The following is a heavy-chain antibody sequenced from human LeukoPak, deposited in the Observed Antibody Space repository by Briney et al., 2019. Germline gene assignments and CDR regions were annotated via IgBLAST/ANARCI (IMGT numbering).Heavy chain of an antibody. CDR3: AKGLGFFPRFYDFDY. J-gene: IGHJ4*02. Sequence: PGGSLRLSCAASGFTFSSYGMHWVRQAPGKGLEWVAFIRYDGSNKYYADSVKGRFTISRDNSKNTLYLQMNSLRAEDTAVYYCAKGLGFFPRFYDFDYGGQGTLVTVSS. D-gene: IGHD3-3*01. CDR1: GFTFSSYG. V-gene: IGHV3-30*02. CDR2: IRYDGSNK.